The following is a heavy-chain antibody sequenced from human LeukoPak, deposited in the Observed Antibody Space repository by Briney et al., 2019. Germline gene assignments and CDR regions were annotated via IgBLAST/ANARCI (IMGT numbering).Heavy chain of an antibody. V-gene: IGHV3-20*04. D-gene: IGHD3-9*01. J-gene: IGHJ4*02. CDR1: GFTFSSYA. Sequence: GGSLRLSCAASGFTFSSYAMSWVRQAPGKGLKWVSGINWNGGSTGYADSVKGRFTISRDNAKNSLYLQMNSLRAEDTALYYCTRNTPYDILTGYSPVDYWGQGTLVTVSS. CDR2: INWNGGST. CDR3: TRNTPYDILTGYSPVDY.